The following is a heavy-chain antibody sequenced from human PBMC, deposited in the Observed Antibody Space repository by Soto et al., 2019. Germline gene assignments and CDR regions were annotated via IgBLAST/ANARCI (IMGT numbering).Heavy chain of an antibody. Sequence: QVQLQESGPGLVKPSQTLSLTCTVSGDSIISGGYYWSWIRQHPGKGLEWIGYVYHSGRAHYNPSLASRVNISVDTSKTQFSLRLNSVTAADAALYFCARTMKLLWLIYFDYWGLGTLVTVSS. V-gene: IGHV4-31*03. CDR2: VYHSGRA. D-gene: IGHD3-9*01. CDR1: GDSIISGGYY. CDR3: ARTMKLLWLIYFDY. J-gene: IGHJ4*02.